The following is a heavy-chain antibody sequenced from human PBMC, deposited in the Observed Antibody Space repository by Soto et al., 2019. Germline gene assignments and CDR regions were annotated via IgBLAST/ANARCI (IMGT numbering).Heavy chain of an antibody. Sequence: QVQLQESGPGLVKPSETLSLTCTVSGGSISTYYWIWIRQPPGKGLEWIGVFYNGGTTNYSPSLKSRVTTSVDTSKNQFSLKLNSVTAADTAVYYCARDGSERPATYWGQGILVTVSS. CDR1: GGSISTYY. V-gene: IGHV4-59*01. CDR3: ARDGSERPATY. D-gene: IGHD3-10*01. CDR2: FYNGGTT. J-gene: IGHJ4*02.